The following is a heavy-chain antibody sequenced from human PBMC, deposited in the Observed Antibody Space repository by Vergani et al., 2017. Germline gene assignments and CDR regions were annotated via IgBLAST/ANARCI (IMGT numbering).Heavy chain of an antibody. D-gene: IGHD6-13*01. CDR2: INPSGGST. J-gene: IGHJ2*01. Sequence: QVQLVQSGAEVKKPGASVKVSCKASGYTFTSYYMHWVRQAPGQGLEWMGIINPSGGSTSYAQKFQGRVTMTRDTSTSTVYMELSSLRSEDTAVYYCAREGSGSSWPPTGGYFDLWGRGTLVTVSS. CDR3: AREGSGSSWPPTGGYFDL. CDR1: GYTFTSYY. V-gene: IGHV1-46*01.